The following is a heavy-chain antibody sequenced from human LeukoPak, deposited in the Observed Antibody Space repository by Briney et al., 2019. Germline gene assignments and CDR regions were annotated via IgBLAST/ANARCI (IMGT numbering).Heavy chain of an antibody. CDR2: IYYSGRT. CDR3: ARLIWFGEFLNWFDP. Sequence: SETLSLTCTVSGDSISTSNNYWGWVRQPPGERLEWLGSIYYSGRTYYNPSLKSRVTISVDTSKNQFSLKLSSVTAADTAVYYCARLIWFGEFLNWFDPWGQGTLVTVSS. CDR1: GDSISTSNNY. J-gene: IGHJ5*02. V-gene: IGHV4-39*01. D-gene: IGHD3-10*01.